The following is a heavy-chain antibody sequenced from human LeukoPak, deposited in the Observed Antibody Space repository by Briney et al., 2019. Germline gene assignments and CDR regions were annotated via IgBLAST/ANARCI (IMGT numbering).Heavy chain of an antibody. J-gene: IGHJ4*02. CDR2: ISGSGGST. D-gene: IGHD6-19*01. Sequence: GGSLRLSCAASGFTFSSYAMSWVRQAPGKGLEWVSAISGSGGSTYYADSVKGRFTISRDNSKNTLYLQMNSLRAEDTAVYYCAKAPYSSGWSPRLDYWGQGTLVTVSS. V-gene: IGHV3-23*01. CDR1: GFTFSSYA. CDR3: AKAPYSSGWSPRLDY.